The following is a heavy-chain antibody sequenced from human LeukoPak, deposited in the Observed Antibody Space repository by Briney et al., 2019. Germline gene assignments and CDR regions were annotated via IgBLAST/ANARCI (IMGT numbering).Heavy chain of an antibody. CDR1: GFTFSYYA. J-gene: IGHJ4*02. D-gene: IGHD3-22*01. V-gene: IGHV3-64D*09. CDR3: AKGPTYDSLPYYFDY. Sequence: GGSLRLSCSASGFTFSYYAMRWVRQAAGKGLEFVSGISSNGGSTYYADSLKGRFTVSRDNSNNTLYLQMSSLRAEDTAIYYCAKGPTYDSLPYYFDYWGQGTLVTVSS. CDR2: ISSNGGST.